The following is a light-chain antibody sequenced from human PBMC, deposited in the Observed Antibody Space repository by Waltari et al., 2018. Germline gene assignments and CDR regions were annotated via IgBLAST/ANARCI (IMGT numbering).Light chain of an antibody. CDR2: DTS. V-gene: IGKV3-20*01. CDR3: QQYDISPLT. Sequence: EIVLTQSPGTLSLSPGERATLSGRASQTVRTTYLAWYQQKPGQAPTLLIYDTSSRATGIPDRFSGSGSGTDFSLTISSLEPEDFAVYYCQQYDISPLTFGGGTKVETK. CDR1: QTVRTTY. J-gene: IGKJ4*01.